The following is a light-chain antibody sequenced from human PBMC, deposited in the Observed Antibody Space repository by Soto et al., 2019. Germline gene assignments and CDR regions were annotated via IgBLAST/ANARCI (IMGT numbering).Light chain of an antibody. CDR2: EVT. CDR3: SSFTSSITYV. V-gene: IGLV2-14*01. CDR1: RRDVGGYNY. Sequence: QSALTQPASVSGSPGQSITISCTGTRRDVGGYNYVSWYQQYPGKSPKLLIYEVTHRPSGVSNRFSGSKSGNTASLTISGLQAEDEADYYCSSFTSSITYVFGTGTKVTVL. J-gene: IGLJ1*01.